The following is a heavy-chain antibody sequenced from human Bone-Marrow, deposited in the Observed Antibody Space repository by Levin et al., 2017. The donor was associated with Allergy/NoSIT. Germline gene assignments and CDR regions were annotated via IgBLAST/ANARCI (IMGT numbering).Heavy chain of an antibody. Sequence: NTSETLSLTCSVSGGSINVETYFWGWFRQAPGKGLEWIASVYRSGNTYENPSFTGRVSMSIDISKNQFTLNLSSLTAADTAIYYCAREGGSGSFYSFFDYYGVDVWGQGTSVTVS. J-gene: IGHJ6*02. CDR3: AREGGSGSFYSFFDYYGVDV. D-gene: IGHD3-10*01. V-gene: IGHV4-39*06. CDR1: GGSINVETYF. CDR2: VYRSGNT.